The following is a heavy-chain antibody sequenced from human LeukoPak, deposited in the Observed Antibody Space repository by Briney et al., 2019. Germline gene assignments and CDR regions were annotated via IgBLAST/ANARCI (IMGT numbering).Heavy chain of an antibody. D-gene: IGHD3-10*01. V-gene: IGHV3-30*18. Sequence: GGSLRLSCAASGITFSSYGMHWVRQAPGKGLEWVAVISYDGSNKYYADSVKGRFTISRDNSKNTLYLQMNSLRAEDTAVYYCAKGASALWFGEFLYWGQGTLVTVSS. J-gene: IGHJ4*02. CDR2: ISYDGSNK. CDR3: AKGASALWFGEFLY. CDR1: GITFSSYG.